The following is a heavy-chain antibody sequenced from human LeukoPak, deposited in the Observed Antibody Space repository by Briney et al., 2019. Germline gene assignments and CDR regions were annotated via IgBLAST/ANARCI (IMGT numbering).Heavy chain of an antibody. Sequence: ASVKVSCKASGYTFTGYYMHWVRQAPGQGLEWMGWINPNSGGTNYAQKFQGRVTMTGDTSISTAYMELSRLRSDDTAVYYCARAGYCSGGSCYGPLDYWGQGTLVTVSS. D-gene: IGHD2-15*01. CDR2: INPNSGGT. V-gene: IGHV1-2*02. CDR3: ARAGYCSGGSCYGPLDY. CDR1: GYTFTGYY. J-gene: IGHJ4*02.